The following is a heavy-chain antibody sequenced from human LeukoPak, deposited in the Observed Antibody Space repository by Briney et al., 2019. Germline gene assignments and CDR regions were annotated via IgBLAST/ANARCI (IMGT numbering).Heavy chain of an antibody. CDR1: GFTFSSYA. V-gene: IGHV3-23*01. CDR2: ISGSGGST. Sequence: HPGGSLRLSCAASGFTFSSYAMSWARQAPGKGLEWVSAISGSGGSTYYADSVKGRFTISRDNSKNTLYLQMNSLRAEDTAVYYCAKDFGSSGWYSDAFDIWGQGTMVTVSS. D-gene: IGHD6-19*01. J-gene: IGHJ3*02. CDR3: AKDFGSSGWYSDAFDI.